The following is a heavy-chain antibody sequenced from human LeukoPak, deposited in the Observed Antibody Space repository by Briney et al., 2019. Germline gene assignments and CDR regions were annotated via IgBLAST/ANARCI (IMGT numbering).Heavy chain of an antibody. D-gene: IGHD6-19*01. CDR2: ISYDGSNK. J-gene: IGHJ4*02. Sequence: GSLRLSCAASGFTFSSYGMHWVRQAPGKGLEWVAVISYDGSNKYYADSVKGRFTISRDNSTNTLYLQMNSLRAEDTAVYYCAKSGSGSTLDYWGQGTLVTVSS. CDR1: GFTFSSYG. V-gene: IGHV3-30*18. CDR3: AKSGSGSTLDY.